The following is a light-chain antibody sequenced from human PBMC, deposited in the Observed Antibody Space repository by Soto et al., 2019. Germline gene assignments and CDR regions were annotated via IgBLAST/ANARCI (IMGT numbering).Light chain of an antibody. J-gene: IGLJ3*02. Sequence: QSALTQPRSVSGSPGQSVTISCTGTSSDVGGYNYVSWYQQHPGTAPKLMMYDVSKRPSGVPYRFSGSKSGNTASLTISGLQAEDEADYYCCSYADSYTVFGGGTKLTVL. CDR2: DVS. CDR1: SSDVGGYNY. V-gene: IGLV2-11*01. CDR3: CSYADSYTV.